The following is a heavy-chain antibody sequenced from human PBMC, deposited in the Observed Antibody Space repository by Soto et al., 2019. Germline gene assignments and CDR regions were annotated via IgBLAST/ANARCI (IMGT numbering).Heavy chain of an antibody. V-gene: IGHV1-69*01. D-gene: IGHD3-16*02. CDR1: GGYFSSYA. Sequence: QVQLVQSGAVVKKPGSSVKVSCKASGGYFSSYAISWVRQAPGQGLEWMGGIIPIFGTANYAQKFQGRVTITADESTSTAYMELSSLRSEDTAVYYCARNYDYVWGSYRSLDYYYGMDVWGQGTTVTVSS. J-gene: IGHJ6*02. CDR2: IIPIFGTA. CDR3: ARNYDYVWGSYRSLDYYYGMDV.